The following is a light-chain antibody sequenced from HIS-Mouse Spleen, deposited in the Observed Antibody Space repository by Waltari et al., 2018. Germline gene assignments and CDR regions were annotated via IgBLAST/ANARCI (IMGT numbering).Light chain of an antibody. Sequence: SALTHPASVSGSPGQSITISCTGTSSAGGGYNYVSWYQQHPGKAPKLMIYDVSNRPSGVSNRFSGSKSGNTASLTISGLQAEDEADYYCSSYTGSSTWVSGGGTKLTVL. CDR1: SSAGGGYNY. J-gene: IGLJ3*02. CDR3: SSYTGSSTWV. CDR2: DVS. V-gene: IGLV2-14*03.